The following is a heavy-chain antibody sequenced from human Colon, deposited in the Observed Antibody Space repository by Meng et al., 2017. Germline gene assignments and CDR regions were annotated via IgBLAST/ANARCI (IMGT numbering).Heavy chain of an antibody. CDR2: VSAYSGDT. D-gene: IGHD6-13*01. CDR3: ARDDAYSSSSFAFDI. V-gene: IGHV1-18*04. CDR1: GYTFTAYW. Sequence: ASVKVSCKPSGYTFTAYWLHWVRQAPGQGLEWMGWVSAYSGDTNYEQKLQGRVTMTTDKSTSTAYMELRSLRSDDTAVYYCARDDAYSSSSFAFDIWGQGKMV. J-gene: IGHJ3*02.